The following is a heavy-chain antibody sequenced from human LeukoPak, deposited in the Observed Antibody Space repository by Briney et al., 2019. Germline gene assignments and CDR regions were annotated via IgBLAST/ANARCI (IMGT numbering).Heavy chain of an antibody. Sequence: GGSLRLSCAASGFTFNSYGMHWVRQAPGKGLKWVAVIWYDGSNKYYADSVKGRFTISRDDSKNTLYLQMNSLIAEDTAVYYCAKDRGYCTGGNCYWGNYFDYWGQGTLVTVSS. V-gene: IGHV3-30*02. J-gene: IGHJ4*02. CDR3: AKDRGYCTGGNCYWGNYFDY. CDR1: GFTFNSYG. CDR2: IWYDGSNK. D-gene: IGHD2-15*01.